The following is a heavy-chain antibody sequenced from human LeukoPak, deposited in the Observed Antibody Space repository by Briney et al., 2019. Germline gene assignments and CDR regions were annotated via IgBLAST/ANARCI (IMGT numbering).Heavy chain of an antibody. V-gene: IGHV4-34*01. D-gene: IGHD2-15*01. CDR3: ARAGRSGGMY. J-gene: IGHJ4*02. CDR2: INRSGGT. Sequence: KPSETLSLTCAVYGGSFSGYYWSWIRLSPGKGLEWIGEINRSGGTDYNPSLKSRVTISGDTSKNQFSLRLSSVTAADTAVYSCARAGRSGGMYWGQGTLVTVSS. CDR1: GGSFSGYY.